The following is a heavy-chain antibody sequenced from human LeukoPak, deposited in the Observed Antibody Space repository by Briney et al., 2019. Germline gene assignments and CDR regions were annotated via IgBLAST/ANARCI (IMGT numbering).Heavy chain of an antibody. J-gene: IGHJ4*02. CDR1: GGSISSSSYY. CDR2: IYTSGST. CDR3: AGEFAY. V-gene: IGHV4-61*02. Sequence: PSETLSLTCAVSGGSISSSSYYWNWIRQPAGKGLEWIGLIYTSGSTNYNPSLKSRVTISVDTSKNQFSLKLSSVTAADTAVYYCAGEFAYWGQGTLVTVSS.